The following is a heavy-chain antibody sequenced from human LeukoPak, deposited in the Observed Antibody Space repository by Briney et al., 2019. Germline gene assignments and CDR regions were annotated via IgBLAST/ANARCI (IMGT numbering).Heavy chain of an antibody. D-gene: IGHD3-10*01. CDR1: GFTFSSYA. CDR3: AKESPYGSGSRNYYFHY. V-gene: IGHV3-23*01. J-gene: IGHJ4*02. Sequence: GGSLRLSCAASGFTFSSYAMSWVRQPPGKGLEWVLAISGSADRTYYADSVKGRFTISRDNSKNTLYLQMNSLRPEDTAIYYCAKESPYGSGSRNYYFHYWGQGTLVTVSS. CDR2: ISGSADRT.